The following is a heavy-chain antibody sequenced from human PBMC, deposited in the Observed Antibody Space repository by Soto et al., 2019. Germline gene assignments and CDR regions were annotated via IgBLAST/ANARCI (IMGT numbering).Heavy chain of an antibody. V-gene: IGHV3-66*01. CDR2: IYSGGGT. Sequence: EEQLVESGGGLVQPGGSLRLSCAASGFTVSRNYMSWVRQAPGKGLEWVSVIYSGGGTHYADSVKGRFTISRDNSKNTLYLQMNSLRAEDTAVYYCARGLVGTYPVYFDQWGQGTLVTVSS. CDR1: GFTVSRNY. D-gene: IGHD1-1*01. CDR3: ARGLVGTYPVYFDQ. J-gene: IGHJ4*02.